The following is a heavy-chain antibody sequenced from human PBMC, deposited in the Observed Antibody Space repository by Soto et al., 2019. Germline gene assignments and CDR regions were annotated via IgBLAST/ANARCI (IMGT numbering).Heavy chain of an antibody. CDR2: INPNSGGT. CDR3: ARGDPLYSSSWYRGGGDY. J-gene: IGHJ4*02. Sequence: QVQLVQSGAEVKKPGASVKVSCKASGYTFTGYYMHWVRQAPGQGLEWMGWINPNSGGTNYAQKFQGWVTMTRDTSISTAYMERSRLRSEDTAVYYCARGDPLYSSSWYRGGGDYWGQGTLVTVSS. V-gene: IGHV1-2*04. CDR1: GYTFTGYY. D-gene: IGHD6-13*01.